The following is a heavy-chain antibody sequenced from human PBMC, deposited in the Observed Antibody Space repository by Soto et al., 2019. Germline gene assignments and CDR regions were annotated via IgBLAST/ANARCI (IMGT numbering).Heavy chain of an antibody. V-gene: IGHV1-69*12. Sequence: QVQLVQSGAEVRQPASSVKVSCKTSGGTFSSYAISWVRQAPGQGLEWMGGIVPIVDTSTYAQKFQGRVTITADESTSTAYMERSSLRSDDTAIYYCVRVVAIPGYPDNWGQGTLGTVSS. CDR2: IVPIVDTS. D-gene: IGHD5-12*01. CDR3: VRVVAIPGYPDN. J-gene: IGHJ4*02. CDR1: GGTFSSYA.